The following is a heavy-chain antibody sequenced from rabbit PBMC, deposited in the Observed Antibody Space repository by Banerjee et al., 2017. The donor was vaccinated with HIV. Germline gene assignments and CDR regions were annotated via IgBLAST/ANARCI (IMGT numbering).Heavy chain of an antibody. CDR1: GLDFSSGYW. V-gene: IGHV1S45*01. D-gene: IGHD1-1*01. J-gene: IGHJ4*01. CDR2: IYGGSSGTT. CDR3: VRDADVRGHNYRDL. Sequence: QEQLVEYGGDLVQPEGSLTLTCTASGLDFSSGYWMCWVRQTPGKGLEWIGCIYGGSSGTTYYASWAKGRFTFSKTSSTTVTLRMTSLTAADTATYFCVRDADVRGHNYRDLWGQGTLVTVS.